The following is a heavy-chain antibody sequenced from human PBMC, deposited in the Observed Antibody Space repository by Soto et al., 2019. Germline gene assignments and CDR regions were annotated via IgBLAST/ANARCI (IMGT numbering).Heavy chain of an antibody. D-gene: IGHD6-19*01. CDR3: ARDQGRTVTRGDWFDP. CDR2: ISYDGSDI. Sequence: PGGSLRLSCAASGFMFSTYAMHWVRQAPGKGLEWVAVISYDGSDIYYGDSGKGRFTISRDNSRNTLYLEMNSLQTEDTAVFYCARDQGRTVTRGDWFDPWGQRTLVTAPQ. CDR1: GFMFSTYA. V-gene: IGHV3-30-3*01. J-gene: IGHJ5*02.